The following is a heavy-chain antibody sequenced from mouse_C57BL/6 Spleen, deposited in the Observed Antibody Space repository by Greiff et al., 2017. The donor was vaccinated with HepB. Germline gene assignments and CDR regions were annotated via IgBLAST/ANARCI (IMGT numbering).Heavy chain of an antibody. V-gene: IGHV1-64*01. CDR2: IHPNSGST. CDR1: GYTFTSYW. Sequence: VQLQQSGAELVKPGASVKLSCKASGYTFTSYWMHWVKQRPGQGLEWIGMIHPNSGSTNYNEKFKSKATLTVDKSSSTAYMQLSSLTSEDSAVYYCARKGDYPYFDYWGQGTTLTVSS. CDR3: ARKGDYPYFDY. J-gene: IGHJ2*01. D-gene: IGHD2-4*01.